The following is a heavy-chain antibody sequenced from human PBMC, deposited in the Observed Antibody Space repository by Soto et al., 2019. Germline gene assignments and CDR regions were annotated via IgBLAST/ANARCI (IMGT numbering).Heavy chain of an antibody. Sequence: GGSLRLSCAASGFTFSSYAMHWVRQAPGKGLELVAVISYDGSNKYYADSVKGRFTISRDNSKNTLYLQMNSLRAEDTAVYYCARDVGASRLDIERGVDHWGQGTLVTVSS. CDR2: ISYDGSNK. CDR1: GFTFSSYA. J-gene: IGHJ4*02. CDR3: ARDVGASRLDIERGVDH. V-gene: IGHV3-30-3*01. D-gene: IGHD5-12*01.